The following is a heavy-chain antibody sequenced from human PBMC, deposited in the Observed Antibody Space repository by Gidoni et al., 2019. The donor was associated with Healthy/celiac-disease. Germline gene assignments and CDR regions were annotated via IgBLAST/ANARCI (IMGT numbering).Heavy chain of an antibody. V-gene: IGHV4-39*01. CDR1: GGSISSSSYY. J-gene: IGHJ5*02. Sequence: QLQLQESGPGLVKPSETLSLTCTVSGGSISSSSYYWGWIRQPPWKGLAWIGSIYYSGSTYYNPSLKSRVTISVDTSKNQFSLKLSSVTAADTAVYYCATYDYVWGSYPSGLDPWGQGTLVTVSS. CDR3: ATYDYVWGSYPSGLDP. CDR2: IYYSGST. D-gene: IGHD3-16*02.